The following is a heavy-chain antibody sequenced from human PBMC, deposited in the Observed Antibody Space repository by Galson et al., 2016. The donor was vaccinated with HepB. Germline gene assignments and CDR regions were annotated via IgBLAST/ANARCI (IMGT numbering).Heavy chain of an antibody. CDR3: ARQRRYLWEPGDY. J-gene: IGHJ4*02. Sequence: QSGAEVKKPGESLKISCKGFGYTFTSYWIAWVRQLPGKGLEWMGIIYAGDSDTKYGPSFQGQVTISVDKSISTAYLQWNSLKASDSAMYYCARQRRYLWEPGDYCGQGTLVSFSA. V-gene: IGHV5-51*01. D-gene: IGHD1-26*01. CDR2: IYAGDSDT. CDR1: GYTFTSYW.